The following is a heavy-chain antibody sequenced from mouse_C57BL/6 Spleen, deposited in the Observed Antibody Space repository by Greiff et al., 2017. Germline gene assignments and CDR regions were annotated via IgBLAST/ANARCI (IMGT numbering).Heavy chain of an antibody. CDR2: INPNNGGT. J-gene: IGHJ1*03. CDR1: GYTFTDYY. D-gene: IGHD1-1*01. CDR3: AKEGSWYFDV. V-gene: IGHV1-26*01. Sequence: EVKLQQSGPELVKPGASVKISCKASGYTFTDYYMNWVKQSHGKSLEWIGDINPNNGGTSYNQKFKGKATLTVDKSSSTAYMELRSLTSEDSAVYYCAKEGSWYFDVWGTGTTVTVSS.